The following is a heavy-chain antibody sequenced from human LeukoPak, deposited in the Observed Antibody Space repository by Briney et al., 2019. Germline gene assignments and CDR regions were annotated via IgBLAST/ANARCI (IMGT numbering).Heavy chain of an antibody. CDR3: RAVRYCSVSSSSCHGRPLHGMDM. Sequence: GGSLRLSCTASGFTFSEYYMSWIRQAPGKGLEWISYIRTTGGTTYYADSVKGRFTISRDNAKNSLYLQMNSLTAEDTAVYYARAVRYCSVSSSSCHGRPLHGMDMWRPGTTVTVSS. V-gene: IGHV3-11*01. J-gene: IGHJ6*01. CDR2: IRTTGGTT. CDR1: GFTFSEYY. D-gene: IGHD2-15*01.